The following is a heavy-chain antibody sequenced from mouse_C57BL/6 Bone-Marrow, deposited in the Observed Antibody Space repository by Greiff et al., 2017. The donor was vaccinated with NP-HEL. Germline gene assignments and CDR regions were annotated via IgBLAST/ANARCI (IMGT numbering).Heavy chain of an antibody. CDR2: ISYDGSN. V-gene: IGHV3-6*01. CDR1: GYSITSGYY. J-gene: IGHJ4*01. CDR3: ARGRFLYYYMDY. Sequence: VQLKESGPGLVKPSQSLSLTCSVTGYSITSGYYWNWIRQFPGNKLEWMGYISYDGSNNYNPSLKNRISITRDTSKNQVFLKLNSVTTEDTATYYCARGRFLYYYMDYWGQGTSVTVSS.